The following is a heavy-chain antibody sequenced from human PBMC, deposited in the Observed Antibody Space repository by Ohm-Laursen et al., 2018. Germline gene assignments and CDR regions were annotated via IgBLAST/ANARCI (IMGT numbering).Heavy chain of an antibody. J-gene: IGHJ3*02. V-gene: IGHV4-4*07. CDR1: GGSISSYY. D-gene: IGHD3-22*01. CDR2: FYTSGST. Sequence: SETLSLTCSVSGGSISSYYWIWIRQPAGKGLEWIGRFYTSGSTNYNPSLKSRVTMSVDTSKNQFSLKPRSVTAADTAVYYCARQQGPYYYDSSGPGDAFDIWGQGTMVTVSS. CDR3: ARQQGPYYYDSSGPGDAFDI.